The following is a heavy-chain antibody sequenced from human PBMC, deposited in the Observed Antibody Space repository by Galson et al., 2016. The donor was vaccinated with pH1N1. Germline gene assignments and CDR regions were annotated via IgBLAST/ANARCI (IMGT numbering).Heavy chain of an antibody. Sequence: SVKVSCKASGGTFGSFGINWVRQAPGQGLEWMGGIIPISNTAKYARNFQGRVTITADESTTTAYMELSSLRSDDTAVYFCAREDYYDTDLSDWYFDLWGRGTLLTVSS. CDR1: GGTFGSFG. D-gene: IGHD3-22*01. V-gene: IGHV1-69*13. J-gene: IGHJ2*01. CDR2: IIPISNTA. CDR3: AREDYYDTDLSDWYFDL.